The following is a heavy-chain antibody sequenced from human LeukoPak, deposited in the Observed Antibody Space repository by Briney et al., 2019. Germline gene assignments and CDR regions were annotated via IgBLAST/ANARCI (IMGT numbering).Heavy chain of an antibody. CDR3: ARDMPYSSSVDY. CDR2: ISAYNGNT. V-gene: IGHV1-18*01. J-gene: IGHJ4*02. CDR1: GYTFTSYG. Sequence: GATVKASCTASGYTFTSYGISWVRQAPGQGLKWMGWISAYNGNTDYAQKVQGRVTMTTDTSTSTAYMELRSLRSDDTAVYYCARDMPYSSSVDYWGQGTLVTVSS. D-gene: IGHD6-6*01.